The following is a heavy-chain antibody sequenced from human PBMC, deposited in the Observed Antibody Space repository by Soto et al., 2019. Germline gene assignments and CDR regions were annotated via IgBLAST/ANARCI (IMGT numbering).Heavy chain of an antibody. CDR2: ISGYNGDT. V-gene: IGHV1-18*01. Sequence: QGQLVQSGAEVKKPGASVKVSCKASGYTFTRYGISWVRQAPGQGLEWMGWISGYNGDTNYAQKLQGRVTMTIDTSTSTAYMELRSLTSDYTAVYYCAKNRQLPYYYYGMDVWGQGTTVTVSS. D-gene: IGHD1-7*01. J-gene: IGHJ6*02. CDR3: AKNRQLPYYYYGMDV. CDR1: GYTFTRYG.